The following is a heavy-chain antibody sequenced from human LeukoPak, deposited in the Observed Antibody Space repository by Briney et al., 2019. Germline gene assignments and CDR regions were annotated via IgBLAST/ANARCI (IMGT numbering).Heavy chain of an antibody. CDR2: IYISGSGST. V-gene: IGHV4-4*07. CDR3: ARDLSMEYYYYMDV. D-gene: IGHD2/OR15-2a*01. J-gene: IGHJ6*03. CDR1: GGSISSYY. Sequence: SETLSLTCTVSGGSISSYYWSWIRQPAGKGLEWIGRIYISGSGSTNYNPSLKSRVTISVDTSKNQFSLKLSSVTAADTAVYYCARDLSMEYYYYMDVWGKGTTVTISS.